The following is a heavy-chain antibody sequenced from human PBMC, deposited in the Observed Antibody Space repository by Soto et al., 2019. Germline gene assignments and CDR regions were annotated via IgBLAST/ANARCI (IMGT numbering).Heavy chain of an antibody. CDR3: ARGYIVVVVAAKGYNWFDP. D-gene: IGHD2-15*01. Sequence: SETLSLTCAVYGGSFSGYYWSWIRQPPGKGLEWIGEINHSGSTNYNPSLKSRVTISVDTSKNQFSLKLSSVTAADTAVYYCARGYIVVVVAAKGYNWFDPWGQGTLVTVSS. J-gene: IGHJ5*02. CDR1: GGSFSGYY. CDR2: INHSGST. V-gene: IGHV4-34*01.